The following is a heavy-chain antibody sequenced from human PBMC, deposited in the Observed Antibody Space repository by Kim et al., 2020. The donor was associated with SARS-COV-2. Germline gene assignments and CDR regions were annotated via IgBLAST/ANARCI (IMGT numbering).Heavy chain of an antibody. V-gene: IGHV3-73*01. J-gene: IGHJ4*02. CDR3: TRLENWSDAFDF. Sequence: GGSLRLSCAASGFTFSGSAIHWVRQASGKGLEWVGRIKNKAETYATAYAASVKGRFTISRDDSKNTAYLQMNSLKTEDTAVYYCTRLENWSDAFDFWGQGTLVTVSS. CDR2: IKNKAETYAT. CDR1: GFTFSGSA. D-gene: IGHD1-1*01.